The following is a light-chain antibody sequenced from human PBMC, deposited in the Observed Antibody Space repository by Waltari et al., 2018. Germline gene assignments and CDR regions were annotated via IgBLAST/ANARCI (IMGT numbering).Light chain of an antibody. CDR1: QGISSY. J-gene: IGKJ1*01. V-gene: IGKV1-39*01. Sequence: DIQMTQPPPSLSASVGDRVTTTCRASQGISSYLSWYQQKPGKAPNLLIYAASSLQSGVPSRFSGSGSGTDFTLTISSLQPEDFATYYCQQSYSTPRTFGQGTRVEIK. CDR3: QQSYSTPRT. CDR2: AAS.